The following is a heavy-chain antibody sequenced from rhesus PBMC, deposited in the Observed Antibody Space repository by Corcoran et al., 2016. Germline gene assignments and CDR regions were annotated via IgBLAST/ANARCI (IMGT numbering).Heavy chain of an antibody. V-gene: IGHV5-20*01. CDR1: GYSFTSSW. D-gene: IGHD3-34*01. CDR3: AKGGWGDLFDY. J-gene: IGHJ4*01. Sequence: EVQLVQSGAEVKRPGESLKISCKTSGYSFTSSWISWVRQMPGKGLVWMGAIVPSDSDTRHNPSVQGHVTISADNSISTAYLQWSMLKSSDTATYYCAKGGWGDLFDYWGQGVLVTVSS. CDR2: IVPSDSDT.